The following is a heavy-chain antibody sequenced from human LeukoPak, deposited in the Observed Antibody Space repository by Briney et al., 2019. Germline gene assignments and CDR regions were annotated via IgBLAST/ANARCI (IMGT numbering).Heavy chain of an antibody. J-gene: IGHJ4*02. D-gene: IGHD6-13*01. CDR1: GYTFTDYG. Sequence: ASVKVSCKAYGYTFTDYGIAWVRQAPGQGLEWMAWISTYNGNTDYAQKFQGRVTMTTDTSTNTGHMELRGLGSDDTAVYFCARYAAGRDLDFWGQGTPVTVSP. CDR3: ARYAAGRDLDF. V-gene: IGHV1-18*01. CDR2: ISTYNGNT.